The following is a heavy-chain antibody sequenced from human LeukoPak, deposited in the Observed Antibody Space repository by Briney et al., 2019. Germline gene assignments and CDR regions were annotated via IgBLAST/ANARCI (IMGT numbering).Heavy chain of an antibody. Sequence: GGSLRLSCAASGFTFSNYWMTWVRQAPGKGLEWVANIKQDGSEKYYVDSVKGRFTISRDNARNSLYLQMNSLRAEDTAVYYCARANFYYYYMDVWGKGTTVTVSS. CDR1: GFTFSNYW. D-gene: IGHD5-24*01. CDR3: ARANFYYYYMDV. J-gene: IGHJ6*03. CDR2: IKQDGSEK. V-gene: IGHV3-7*03.